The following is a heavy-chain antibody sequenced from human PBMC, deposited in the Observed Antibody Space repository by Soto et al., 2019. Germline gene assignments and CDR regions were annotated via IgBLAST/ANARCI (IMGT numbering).Heavy chain of an antibody. CDR1: GFTFTSSA. Sequence: ASVKVSCKASGFTFTSSAVQWVRQARGQRLEWIGWIVVGSGNTNYAQKFQERVTITRDMSTSTAYMELSSLRSEDTAVYYCAADPAVCSSGSCYRRTYGMDDSAQGTTVTVAS. D-gene: IGHD2-15*01. CDR2: IVVGSGNT. V-gene: IGHV1-58*01. J-gene: IGHJ6*02. CDR3: AADPAVCSSGSCYRRTYGMDD.